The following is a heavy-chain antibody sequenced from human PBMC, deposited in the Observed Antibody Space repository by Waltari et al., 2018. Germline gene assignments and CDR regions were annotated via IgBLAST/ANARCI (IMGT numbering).Heavy chain of an antibody. CDR2: VRHPGNT. J-gene: IGHJ5*02. CDR1: GASFSAYY. CDR3: TRGGNYDFWSHSPFVDP. Sequence: QVQLQQWGAGLLKPSETLSITCSVSGASFSAYYWGWVRHVPGKGLEWIGQVRHPGNTNYNPSLQSRVAISIDTTSKQFSLKVFSVTAADTGLYFCTRGGNYDFWSHSPFVDPWGQGTQVIVSS. D-gene: IGHD3-3*01. V-gene: IGHV4-34*01.